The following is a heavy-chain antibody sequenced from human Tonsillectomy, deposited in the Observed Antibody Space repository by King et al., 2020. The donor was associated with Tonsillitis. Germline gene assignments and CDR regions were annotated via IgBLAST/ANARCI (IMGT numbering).Heavy chain of an antibody. CDR2: ISFDASRE. V-gene: IGHV3-33*05. CDR1: GFDFRSFG. Sequence: VQLVESGGGVVQPGGSLRLSCASSGFDFRSFGMHWVRQAPGKGLEWVAVISFDASREYYADSVKGRFTIARDNSKNTLYLQMNSLRAEDKAVYYCARERLYSSDWGIDYWGQGSLVTVSS. D-gene: IGHD6-19*01. J-gene: IGHJ4*02. CDR3: ARERLYSSDWGIDY.